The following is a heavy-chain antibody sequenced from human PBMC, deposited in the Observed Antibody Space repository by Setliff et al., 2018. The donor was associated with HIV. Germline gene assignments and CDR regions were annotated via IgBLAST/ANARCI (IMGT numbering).Heavy chain of an antibody. D-gene: IGHD4-4*01. V-gene: IGHV3-30*19. CDR3: VRDLTTIVTRKVFDI. Sequence: LRLSCAASGFTFSDYGFHWVRQAPGKGLEWVAVISYDGSYKYYADSVKGRFTISRGNSKNTLYVQMNSLRADDTAVYYCVRDLTTIVTRKVFDIWGQGTMVTVSS. CDR2: ISYDGSYK. J-gene: IGHJ3*02. CDR1: GFTFSDYG.